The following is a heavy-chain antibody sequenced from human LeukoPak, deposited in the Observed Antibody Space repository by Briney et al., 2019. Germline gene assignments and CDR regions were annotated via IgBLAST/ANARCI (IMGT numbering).Heavy chain of an antibody. J-gene: IGHJ4*02. D-gene: IGHD5-18*01. CDR3: ARDLRIQLWTYYNY. Sequence: ASVKVSCKASGYTFTSYGIGWVRQAPGQGLEWMGWISAYNGNTNYAQKLQGRVTMTTDTSTSTAYMELRSLRSDDTAVYYCARDLRIQLWTYYNYWGQGTLVTVSS. CDR2: ISAYNGNT. V-gene: IGHV1-18*01. CDR1: GYTFTSYG.